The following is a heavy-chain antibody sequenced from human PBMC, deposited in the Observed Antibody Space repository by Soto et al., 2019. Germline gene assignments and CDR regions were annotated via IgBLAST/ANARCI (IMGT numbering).Heavy chain of an antibody. CDR3: ARAAPYYDILTGLRYYYYGMDV. V-gene: IGHV4-30-4*01. Sequence: PSETLSLTCTVSGGSISSGDYYWSWIRQPPGKGLEWIGYIYYSGSTYYNPSLKSRVTISVDTSKNQFSLKLSSVTAADTAVYYCARAAPYYDILTGLRYYYYGMDVRGQGPTVTVSS. CDR1: GGSISSGDYY. D-gene: IGHD3-9*01. CDR2: IYYSGST. J-gene: IGHJ6*02.